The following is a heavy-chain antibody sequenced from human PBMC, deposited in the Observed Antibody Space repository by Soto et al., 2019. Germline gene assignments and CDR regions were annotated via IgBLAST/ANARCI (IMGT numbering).Heavy chain of an antibody. D-gene: IGHD3-10*01. CDR3: ARSMNSYYAMNV. CDR2: IYPGDSDT. J-gene: IGHJ6*02. V-gene: IGHV5-51*01. Sequence: PGESLKISCKGSGYSFTTYWIVWVRQMPGKGLEWMGMIYPGDSDTRYSPSFQGQVTISADKSTGTAYLQWDSLKASDTAIFYCARSMNSYYAMNVWGQGTTVTVSS. CDR1: GYSFTTYW.